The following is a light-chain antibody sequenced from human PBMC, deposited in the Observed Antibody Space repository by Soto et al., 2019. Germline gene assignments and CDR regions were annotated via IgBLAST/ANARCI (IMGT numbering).Light chain of an antibody. Sequence: QLVLTQSPSASASLGASVKLTCTLSSGHSNNAIAWHQQQPEKGPRYLMKINSDGSHNNGDGIPDRFSGSRSGAERYLTISSLQSDDEADYYCQTWGTGIRVFGGGTKVTVL. CDR1: SGHSNNA. CDR2: INSDGSH. V-gene: IGLV4-69*01. J-gene: IGLJ3*02. CDR3: QTWGTGIRV.